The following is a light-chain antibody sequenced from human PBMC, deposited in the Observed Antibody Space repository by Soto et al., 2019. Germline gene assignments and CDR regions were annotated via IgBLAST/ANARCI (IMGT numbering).Light chain of an antibody. CDR3: QQHYSYTGT. CDR2: KAS. CDR1: QTISSW. V-gene: IGKV1-5*03. J-gene: IGKJ1*01. Sequence: DIQMTQSPSTLSGSVGDRVTITCRASQTISSWLAWYQQKPGKAPKLLIYKASTLKSGVPSRFSGSGSGTEFTLTISSLQPDDFATYYCQQHYSYTGTFGQGTRLEI.